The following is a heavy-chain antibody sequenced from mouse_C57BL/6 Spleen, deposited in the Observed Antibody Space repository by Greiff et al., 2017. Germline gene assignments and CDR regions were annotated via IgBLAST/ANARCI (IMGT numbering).Heavy chain of an antibody. D-gene: IGHD1-1*01. CDR1: GFTFSSYA. V-gene: IGHV5-4*03. CDR2: ISDGGSYT. J-gene: IGHJ2*01. Sequence: EVKLMESGGGLVKPGGSLKLSCAASGFTFSSYAMSWVRQTPDKRLEWVATISDGGSYTYYPDNVKGRFTISRDNAKNNLYLQMSHLKSEDTAMYYCASVITTAFDYWGQGTTLTVSS. CDR3: ASVITTAFDY.